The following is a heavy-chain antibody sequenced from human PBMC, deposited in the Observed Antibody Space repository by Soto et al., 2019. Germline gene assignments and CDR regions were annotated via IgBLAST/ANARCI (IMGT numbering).Heavy chain of an antibody. J-gene: IGHJ4*02. CDR2: IYYSGST. CDR3: ARSRGSTRSFDY. V-gene: IGHV4-59*01. Sequence: SETLSLTCTVSGGSISTYWWSWIRQPPRKGLEWIGYIYYSGSTNYNPSLKSRVTISVDTSKNQFSLKLTSVTAADTAVYYCARSRGSTRSFDYWGQGTLVTVSS. CDR1: GGSISTYW. D-gene: IGHD2-15*01.